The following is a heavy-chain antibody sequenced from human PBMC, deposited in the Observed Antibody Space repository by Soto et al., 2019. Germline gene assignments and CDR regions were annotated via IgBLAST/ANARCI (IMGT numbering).Heavy chain of an antibody. V-gene: IGHV4-59*01. CDR3: ARGTQDYGGTAKDY. CDR1: GGSISSYY. Sequence: SETLSLTCTVSGGSISSYYWSWIRQPPGKALEWIGYIYYSGSTNYNPSLKSRVTISVDTSKNQYSLKLSSVTAADTAVYYCARGTQDYGGTAKDYWGQGTLVTISS. CDR2: IYYSGST. D-gene: IGHD4-17*01. J-gene: IGHJ4*02.